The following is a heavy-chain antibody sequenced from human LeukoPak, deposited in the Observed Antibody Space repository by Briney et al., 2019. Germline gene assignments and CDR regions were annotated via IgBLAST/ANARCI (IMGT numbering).Heavy chain of an antibody. J-gene: IGHJ4*02. CDR2: IYYSGST. V-gene: IGHV4-59*01. CDR3: ARAANYDFWSGYSGYYFDY. CDR1: GGSISSYY. D-gene: IGHD3-3*01. Sequence: SETLSLTCTVSGGSISSYYWSWIRQPPGKGLEWIGYIYYSGSTNYNPSLKSRVTISVDTSKNQFSLKLSSVTAADTAVYYCARAANYDFWSGYSGYYFDYWGQGTLVTVSS.